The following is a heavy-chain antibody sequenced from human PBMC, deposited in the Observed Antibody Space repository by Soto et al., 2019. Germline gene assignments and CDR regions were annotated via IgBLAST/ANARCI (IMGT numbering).Heavy chain of an antibody. CDR3: ARGPSAAGYYYYGMDV. D-gene: IGHD6-25*01. Sequence: QVQLVESGGGVVQPGRSLRLSCAASGFTFSSYAMHWVRQAPGKGLEWVAVISYDGSNKYYADSVKGRFTISRDNSKNTLYLQMNSLRAEDTAVYYCARGPSAAGYYYYGMDVWGQGPTVTVSS. V-gene: IGHV3-30-3*01. CDR2: ISYDGSNK. CDR1: GFTFSSYA. J-gene: IGHJ6*02.